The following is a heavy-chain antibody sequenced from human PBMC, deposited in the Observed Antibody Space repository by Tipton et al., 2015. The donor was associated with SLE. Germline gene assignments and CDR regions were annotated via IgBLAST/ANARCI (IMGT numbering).Heavy chain of an antibody. J-gene: IGHJ6*02. V-gene: IGHV3-30*19. Sequence: SLRLSCAVSGFSLNNYGVFWVRRAPGKGLDWVTVIAYDGVNKYYADSVKGRFTISRDDSKNEVDLQMNSLRVEDTAVYYCAKQAKGADGYGYTHYAMDVWGQGTTVTVS. CDR1: GFSLNNYG. D-gene: IGHD5-18*01. CDR2: IAYDGVNK. CDR3: AKQAKGADGYGYTHYAMDV.